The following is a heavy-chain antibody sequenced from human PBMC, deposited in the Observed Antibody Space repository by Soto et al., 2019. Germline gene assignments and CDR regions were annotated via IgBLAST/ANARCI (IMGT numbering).Heavy chain of an antibody. V-gene: IGHV1-8*01. D-gene: IGHD5-12*01. CDR1: GYTFTSYD. CDR2: MNPNSGNT. CDR3: AGGRDGYNCYLSPEDS. Sequence: QVQLVQSGAEVKKPGASVKVSCKASGYTFTSYDINWVRQATGQGLEWMGWMNPNSGNTGYAQKFQGRVTMTRNTSKSTAYMELSSLRSEDTAVYYCAGGRDGYNCYLSPEDSWGQEPWSPSPQ. J-gene: IGHJ5*01.